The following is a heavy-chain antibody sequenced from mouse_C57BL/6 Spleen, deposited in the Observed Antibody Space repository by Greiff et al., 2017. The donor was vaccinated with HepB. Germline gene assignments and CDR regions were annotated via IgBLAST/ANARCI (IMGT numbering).Heavy chain of an antibody. CDR1: GYAFTNYL. CDR3: ARKGATGGY. CDR2: INPGSGGT. V-gene: IGHV1-54*01. D-gene: IGHD1-1*01. J-gene: IGHJ2*01. Sequence: QVQLQQSGAELVRPGTSVKVSCKASGYAFTNYLIEWVKQRPGQGLEWIGVINPGSGGTNYNEKFKGKATLTADKSSSAAYMQLSSLPSEDSAVYFSARKGATGGYWGQGTTLTVSS.